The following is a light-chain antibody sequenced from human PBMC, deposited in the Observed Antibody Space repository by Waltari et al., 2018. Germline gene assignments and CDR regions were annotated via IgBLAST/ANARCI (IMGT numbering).Light chain of an antibody. Sequence: DIVMTQSPLSLPVTPGEPASISCRSGQSLRGNGYNYFDWYLQRPGQSPQLLIYLGSNRASGVPDRFSGSGSGTDFTLKISRVEAEDVGVYYCMQSLQPPRTFGQGTKVEIK. J-gene: IGKJ1*01. CDR3: MQSLQPPRT. CDR1: QSLRGNGYNY. V-gene: IGKV2-28*01. CDR2: LGS.